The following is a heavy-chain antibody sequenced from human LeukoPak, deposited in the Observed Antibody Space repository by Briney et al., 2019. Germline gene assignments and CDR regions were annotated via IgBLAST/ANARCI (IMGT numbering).Heavy chain of an antibody. Sequence: SETLSLTCAVYVGSFSGYYWSWIRQPPGKGLEWIGEINHSGSTNYNPSLKSRVTISVDTSKNQFSLKLSSVTAADTAVYYCARRYCSSTSCFRKRFDPWGQGTLVTVSS. D-gene: IGHD2-2*01. CDR3: ARRYCSSTSCFRKRFDP. CDR1: VGSFSGYY. J-gene: IGHJ5*02. V-gene: IGHV4-34*01. CDR2: INHSGST.